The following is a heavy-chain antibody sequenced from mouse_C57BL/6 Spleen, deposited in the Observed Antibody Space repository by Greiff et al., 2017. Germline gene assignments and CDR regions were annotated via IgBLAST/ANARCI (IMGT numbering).Heavy chain of an antibody. J-gene: IGHJ3*01. CDR1: GYTFTSYW. CDR2: IDLSDSYT. Sequence: VQLQQPGAELVMPGASVKLSCKASGYTFTSYWMPWVKQRPGQGLEWIGEIDLSDSYTNYNQKFKGKSTLTVDKSSSTAYMQLSSLTSEDSAVYYCARGVDGYPFAYWGQGTLVTVSA. V-gene: IGHV1-69*01. D-gene: IGHD2-3*01. CDR3: ARGVDGYPFAY.